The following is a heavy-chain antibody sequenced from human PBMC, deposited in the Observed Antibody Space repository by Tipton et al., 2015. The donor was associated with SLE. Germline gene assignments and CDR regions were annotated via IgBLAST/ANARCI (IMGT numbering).Heavy chain of an antibody. CDR1: GGSINSNS. Sequence: GLVKPSETLSLICIVSGGSINSNSWSWSWIRQPAGKGLQWIGRIYTSGIVNYNPSLDSRATMSTDMSKNQVSLKLTSVTAADTAVYYCARDSPGDRALANWGQGTLVTVSS. V-gene: IGHV4-4*07. CDR3: ARDSPGDRALAN. CDR2: IYTSGIV. D-gene: IGHD7-27*01. J-gene: IGHJ4*02.